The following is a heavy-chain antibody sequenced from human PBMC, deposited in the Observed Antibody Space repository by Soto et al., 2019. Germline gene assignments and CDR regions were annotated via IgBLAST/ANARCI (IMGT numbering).Heavy chain of an antibody. V-gene: IGHV4-4*02. CDR1: GDSVSSPYY. CDR2: VFHTGTT. D-gene: IGHD6-19*01. J-gene: IGHJ5*02. Sequence: QVQLQESGPGLVKPSGTLSLTCAVSGDSVSSPYYWCWVRQSPGKGLEWIGEVFHTGTTSYNPSFRSRVTISMDKSINQFSLDLSSVTAADTAVYYCARSAGWYAIHAWGPGTLVIVSS. CDR3: ARSAGWYAIHA.